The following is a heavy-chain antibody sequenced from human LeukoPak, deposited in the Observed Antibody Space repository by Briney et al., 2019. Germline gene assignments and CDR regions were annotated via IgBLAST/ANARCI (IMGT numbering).Heavy chain of an antibody. CDR1: GFTFSSYA. V-gene: IGHV3-21*04. CDR3: ARILTGGYYTFDS. Sequence: GGSLRLSCAASGFTFSSYAMSWVRQAPGKGLEWVSSISSSSSYIYYADSVKGRFTISRDNAKNSLYLQMNSLRAEDTALYHCARILTGGYYTFDSWGQGTLVIVSS. CDR2: ISSSSSYI. D-gene: IGHD3-22*01. J-gene: IGHJ4*02.